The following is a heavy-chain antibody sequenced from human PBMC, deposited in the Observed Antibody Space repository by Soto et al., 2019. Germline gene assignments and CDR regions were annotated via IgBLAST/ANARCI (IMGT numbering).Heavy chain of an antibody. CDR2: INSDGSNI. V-gene: IGHV3-74*01. CDR3: ARAGDWNYVQDF. J-gene: IGHJ4*02. D-gene: IGHD1-7*01. Sequence: PGGSLRLSCVASGFTFTHYRIHWVRQAPGKGLEWVARINSDGSNINYADSVKGRFTISRDNSKNTAFLQMHSLTDDDSALYFCARAGDWNYVQDFWGQGTLVTVSS. CDR1: GFTFTHYR.